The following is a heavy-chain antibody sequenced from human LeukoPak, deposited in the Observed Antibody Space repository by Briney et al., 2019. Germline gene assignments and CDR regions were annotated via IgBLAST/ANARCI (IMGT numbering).Heavy chain of an antibody. CDR3: ARENSGSYHQFDY. V-gene: IGHV3-30*04. Sequence: GGSLRLSCAASGFTFSNYALHWVRQAPGKGLEWVAVISYDDTNKYYADSVKGRFTISRDNAKNSLYLQMNSLRAEDTAVYYCARENSGSYHQFDYWGQGTLVTASS. CDR2: ISYDDTNK. D-gene: IGHD1-26*01. J-gene: IGHJ4*02. CDR1: GFTFSNYA.